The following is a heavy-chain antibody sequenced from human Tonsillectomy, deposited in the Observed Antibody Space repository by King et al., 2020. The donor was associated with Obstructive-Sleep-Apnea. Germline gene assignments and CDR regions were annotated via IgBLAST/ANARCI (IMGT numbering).Heavy chain of an antibody. CDR3: ARSPRYSSGWYGYYYFDY. D-gene: IGHD6-19*01. Sequence: QLVQSGAEVKKPGSSVKVSCKASGGTFSSYAISWVRQAPGQGLEWMGGIIPIFGTANYAQKFQGRGTITADESTSTAYMELSSLRSEDTAVYYCARSPRYSSGWYGYYYFDYWGQGTLVTVSS. CDR1: GGTFSSYA. CDR2: IIPIFGTA. J-gene: IGHJ4*02. V-gene: IGHV1-69*01.